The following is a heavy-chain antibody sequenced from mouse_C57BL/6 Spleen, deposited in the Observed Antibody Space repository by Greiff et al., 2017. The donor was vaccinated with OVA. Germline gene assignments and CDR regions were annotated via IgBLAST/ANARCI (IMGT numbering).Heavy chain of an antibody. CDR1: GFSLTSYG. CDR2: IWSGGST. J-gene: IGHJ4*01. V-gene: IGHV2-2*01. D-gene: IGHD2-1*01. Sequence: VQLQQSGPGLVQPSQSLSITCTVSGFSLTSYGVHWVRQSPGKGLEWLGVIWSGGSTDYNAAFIYRLSISKDNSKSQVFFKMNSLQADDTAIYYCARYGNYEGGAIDYWGQGTSVTVSS. CDR3: ARYGNYEGGAIDY.